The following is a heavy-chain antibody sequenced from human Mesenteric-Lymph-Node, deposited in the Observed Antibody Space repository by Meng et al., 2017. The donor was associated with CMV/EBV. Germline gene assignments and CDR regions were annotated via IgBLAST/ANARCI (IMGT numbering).Heavy chain of an antibody. CDR1: GYTFAGYG. CDR2: ISAYNGNP. D-gene: IGHD6-13*01. V-gene: IGHV1-18*01. J-gene: IGHJ5*02. Sequence: GYTFAGYGINWVRQAPGQGLEWLGWISAYNGNPNYAQKFQGRVTITADKSTSTAYMELSSLRSEDTAVYYCARGPIAAAGRNWFDPWGQGTLVTVSS. CDR3: ARGPIAAAGRNWFDP.